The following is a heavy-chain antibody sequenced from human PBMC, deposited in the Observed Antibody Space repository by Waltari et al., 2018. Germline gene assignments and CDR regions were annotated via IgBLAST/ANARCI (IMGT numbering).Heavy chain of an antibody. Sequence: DSVKGRFTIPRDNAKNSVYLQMNSLRAEDTAVYYCARGLAYYNSGWYALDYWGQGTLVTVSS. CDR3: ARGLAYYNSGWYALDY. V-gene: IGHV3-48*03. D-gene: IGHD6-19*01. J-gene: IGHJ4*02.